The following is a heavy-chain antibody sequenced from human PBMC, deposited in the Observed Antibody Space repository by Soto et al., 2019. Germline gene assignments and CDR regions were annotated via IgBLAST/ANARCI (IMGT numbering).Heavy chain of an antibody. CDR2: IYHSGST. CDR1: GGSISSGGYS. J-gene: IGHJ5*02. CDR3: ARANVVVVAAVNWFDP. V-gene: IGHV4-30-2*01. D-gene: IGHD2-15*01. Sequence: SETLSLTCAVSGGSISSGGYSWSWIRQPPGKGLEWIGYIYHSGSTYYNPSLKSRVTISVDRSKNQFSLKLSSVTAADTAVYYCARANVVVVAAVNWFDPWGQGNLVTVSS.